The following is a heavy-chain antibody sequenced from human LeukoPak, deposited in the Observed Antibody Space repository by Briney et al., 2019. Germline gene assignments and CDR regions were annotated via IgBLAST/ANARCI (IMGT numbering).Heavy chain of an antibody. V-gene: IGHV3-11*06. CDR1: GSTFSDYY. J-gene: IGHJ4*02. Sequence: PGGSLRLSCAASGSTFSDYYMSWIRQAPGKGLEWVSYISSSSSYTNYADSVEGRFTISRDNAKNSLYLQMNSLRAEDTALYYCARAKYCSGGSCYSGSDYWGQGTLVTVSS. D-gene: IGHD2-15*01. CDR2: ISSSSSYT. CDR3: ARAKYCSGGSCYSGSDY.